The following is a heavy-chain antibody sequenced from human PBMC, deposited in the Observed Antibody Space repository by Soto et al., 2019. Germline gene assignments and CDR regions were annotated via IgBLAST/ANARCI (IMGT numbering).Heavy chain of an antibody. CDR2: IKSKTDGGTT. CDR1: GFTFSNAW. D-gene: IGHD6-19*01. Sequence: PGGSLRLSCAASGFTFSNAWMSWVRQAPGKGLEWVGRIKSKTDGGTTDYAAPVKGRFTISRDDSKNTLYLQMNSLKTEDTAVYYCTTGAVAGHYYYYGMDVWGQGTTVTVS. J-gene: IGHJ6*02. CDR3: TTGAVAGHYYYYGMDV. V-gene: IGHV3-15*01.